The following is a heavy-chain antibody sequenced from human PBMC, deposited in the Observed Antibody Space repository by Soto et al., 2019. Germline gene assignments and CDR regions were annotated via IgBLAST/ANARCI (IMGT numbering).Heavy chain of an antibody. CDR3: ARVVVVTAMPYTYYYYYGMDV. CDR2: FIPIFGTA. J-gene: IGHJ6*01. CDR1: GGTFSSYA. D-gene: IGHD2-21*02. V-gene: IGHV1-69*12. Sequence: QVQLVQSWAEVKKPGSSVKVSCKAYGGTFSSYAISWLRQAPGQALEWMGGFIPIFGTANYAQKFQGSVTITADESTSTAYMGLSSLRSEDTAVYYCARVVVVTAMPYTYYYYYGMDVWGQGTTVTVSS.